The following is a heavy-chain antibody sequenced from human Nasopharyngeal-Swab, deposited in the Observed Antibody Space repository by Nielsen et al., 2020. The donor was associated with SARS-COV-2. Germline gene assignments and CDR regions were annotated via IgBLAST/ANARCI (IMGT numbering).Heavy chain of an antibody. CDR1: GGTFSSYA. CDR3: ARRPYSSSSGDYYYGMDV. D-gene: IGHD6-6*01. J-gene: IGHJ6*02. V-gene: IGHV1-69*13. Sequence: SVKVSCKDSGGTFSSYAISWVRQAPGQGLEWMRGIIPIFGTANYAQKFQGRVTITADESTSTAYMELSSLRSEDTAVYYCARRPYSSSSGDYYYGMDVWGQGTTVTVSS. CDR2: IIPIFGTA.